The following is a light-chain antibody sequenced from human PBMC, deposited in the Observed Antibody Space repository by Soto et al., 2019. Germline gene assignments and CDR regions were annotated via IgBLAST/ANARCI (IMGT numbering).Light chain of an antibody. Sequence: EIVLTQSPGTLSLSPGERATLSCRASQSVSSSYLAWYQQKPGQAPRVLIHGASSRATGILDRFSGSGSGTDFTLPISRLEPEDFAVYFCQQYGNPPPNAFGQGTKVEIK. CDR1: QSVSSSY. J-gene: IGKJ2*01. CDR3: QQYGNPPPNA. CDR2: GAS. V-gene: IGKV3-20*01.